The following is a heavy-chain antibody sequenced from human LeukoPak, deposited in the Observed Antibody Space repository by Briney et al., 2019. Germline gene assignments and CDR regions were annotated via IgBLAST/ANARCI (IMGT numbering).Heavy chain of an antibody. CDR2: IYYSGST. D-gene: IGHD3/OR15-3a*01. J-gene: IGHJ3*02. V-gene: IGHV4-59*12. CDR1: GGSIRSYY. CDR3: ARGTVSAFDI. Sequence: SSETLSLTCTVSGGSIRSYYWSWIRQPPGKGLEWIGYIYYSGSTNYNPSLKSRVTISVDTSKNQFSLKLSSVTAADTAVYYCARGTVSAFDIWGQGTMVTVSS.